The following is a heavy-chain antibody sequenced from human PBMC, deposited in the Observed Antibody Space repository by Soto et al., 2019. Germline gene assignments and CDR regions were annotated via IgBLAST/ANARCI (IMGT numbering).Heavy chain of an antibody. CDR2: IYYSGST. Sequence: QVQLQESGPGLVKPSETLSLTCTVSGGSISSYYWSWIRQPPGKGLEWIGYIYYSGSTNYNPSLKSRVTISVDTSKNQFSLKLSSVTAADTAVYYCVRHGYGDSRYWYFDLWGRGTLVTVSS. CDR1: GGSISSYY. CDR3: VRHGYGDSRYWYFDL. J-gene: IGHJ2*01. V-gene: IGHV4-59*08. D-gene: IGHD4-17*01.